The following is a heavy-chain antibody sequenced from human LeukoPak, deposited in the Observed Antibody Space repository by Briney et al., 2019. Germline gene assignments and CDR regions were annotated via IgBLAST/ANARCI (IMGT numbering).Heavy chain of an antibody. CDR2: IYYGGST. J-gene: IGHJ4*02. CDR3: ARDHYDFWSGYYGLDY. V-gene: IGHV4-61*01. D-gene: IGHD3-3*01. CDR1: GGSVSSGTYY. Sequence: SETLSLTCIVSGGSVSSGTYYWSWIRQPPGKGLEWIGYIYYGGSTNYNPSLKSRVTISVDTSKNQFSLKLSSETAADTAVYYCARDHYDFWSGYYGLDYWGQGILVTVSS.